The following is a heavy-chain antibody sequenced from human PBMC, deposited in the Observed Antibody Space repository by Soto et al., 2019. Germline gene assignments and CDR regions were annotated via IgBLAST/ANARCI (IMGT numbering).Heavy chain of an antibody. CDR3: ASLRPMGNQPRPGWVDP. V-gene: IGHV4-39*01. CDR1: GGSISSSSYY. D-gene: IGHD3-10*01. Sequence: PTETLSLTCTVSGGSISSSSYYWGWIRQPPGKGLEWIGSISYSGSTYYNPSLKSRVTISVDTSKNQFSLRLTSVTAADTSLYYCASLRPMGNQPRPGWVDPWGQGTLVTVSS. J-gene: IGHJ5*02. CDR2: ISYSGST.